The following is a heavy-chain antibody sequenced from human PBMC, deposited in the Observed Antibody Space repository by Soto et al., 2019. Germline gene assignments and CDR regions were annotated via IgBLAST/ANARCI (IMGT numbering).Heavy chain of an antibody. CDR2: LIAMLGTP. V-gene: IGHV1-69*10. D-gene: IGHD3-16*01. CDR3: ESGGGTTIASLT. CDR1: GGTFGSHG. J-gene: IGHJ5*02. Sequence: SVKVSCKASGGTFGSHGMAWVRQAPGQGLEWMGGLIAMLGTPTYARKVQGRVTMTRDTSNRTAYLELSRLTSDDTAIHSCESGGGTTIASLTWGQGTPVTVSS.